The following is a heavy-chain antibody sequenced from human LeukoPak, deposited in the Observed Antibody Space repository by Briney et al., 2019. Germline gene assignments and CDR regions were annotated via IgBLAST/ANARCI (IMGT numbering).Heavy chain of an antibody. CDR1: GGSISSGDYY. CDR2: IYYSGST. CDR3: ARTTPYYYGMDV. D-gene: IGHD4-17*01. J-gene: IGHJ6*02. Sequence: MSSETLSLTCTVSGGSISSGDYYWSWIRQPPGKGLEWIGYIYYSGSTYYNPSLKSRVTISVDTSKNQFSLKLSSVTAADTAVYYCARTTPYYYGMDVWGQGTTVTVSS. V-gene: IGHV4-30-4*02.